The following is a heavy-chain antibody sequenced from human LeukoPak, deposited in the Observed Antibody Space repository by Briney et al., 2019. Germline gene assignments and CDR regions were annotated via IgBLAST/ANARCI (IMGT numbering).Heavy chain of an antibody. J-gene: IGHJ3*02. D-gene: IGHD3-22*01. CDR3: ARARSYYYDSSGYSAFDI. CDR1: GFTFSDYW. V-gene: IGHV3-7*03. CDR2: IKQDGSEK. Sequence: PGGSLRLSCAASGFTFSDYWIHWVRQAPGKGLEWVANIKQDGSEKYYVDSVKGRFTISRDNAKNSLYLQMNSLRAEDTAVYYCARARSYYYDSSGYSAFDIWGQGTMVTVSS.